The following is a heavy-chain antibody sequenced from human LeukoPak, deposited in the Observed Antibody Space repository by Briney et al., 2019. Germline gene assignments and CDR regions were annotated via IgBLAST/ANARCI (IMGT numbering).Heavy chain of an antibody. D-gene: IGHD6-6*01. Sequence: PGGSLRLSCAASGFTVSSNYMSWVRQAPGKGLEWVSIIYTGGSTSYADSVKGRFTISRDNSKNTLYLQMNSLRAEDTAVYYCARGGVYDYVGSWGQGTLVTVSS. CDR3: ARGGVYDYVGS. J-gene: IGHJ4*02. CDR1: GFTVSSNY. CDR2: IYTGGST. V-gene: IGHV3-53*01.